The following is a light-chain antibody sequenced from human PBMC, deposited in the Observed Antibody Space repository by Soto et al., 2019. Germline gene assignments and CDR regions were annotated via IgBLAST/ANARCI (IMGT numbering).Light chain of an antibody. CDR1: KSDIGVYDF. Sequence: QSVLTQPPSVSGAPGQTVIISCTGTKSDIGVYDFVSWYQHHPGKAPRLIIYEVVQRPSGVPDRFSGSKSGNTASLTVSGLQAADEADYFCKSYAGSNTYVFGSGTKVTVL. J-gene: IGLJ1*01. V-gene: IGLV2-8*01. CDR3: KSYAGSNTYV. CDR2: EVV.